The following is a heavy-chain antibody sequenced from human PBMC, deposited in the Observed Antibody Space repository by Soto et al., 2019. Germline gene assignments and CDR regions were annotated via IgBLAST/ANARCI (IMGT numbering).Heavy chain of an antibody. D-gene: IGHD3-10*01. CDR3: ARARAAGGSGSYPNWFDP. CDR1: GGSISSGGYY. Sequence: PSETLSLTCTVSGGSISSGGYYWSWIRQHPGKGLEWIGYIYYSGSTYYNPSLKSRVTISVDTSKNQFSLKLSSVTAADTAVYYCARARAAGGSGSYPNWFDPWGQGTLVTVSS. CDR2: IYYSGST. J-gene: IGHJ5*02. V-gene: IGHV4-31*03.